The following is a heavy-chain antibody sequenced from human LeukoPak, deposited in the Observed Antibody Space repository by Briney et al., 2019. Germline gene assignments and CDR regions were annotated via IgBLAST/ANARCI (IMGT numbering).Heavy chain of an antibody. J-gene: IGHJ4*02. V-gene: IGHV4-39*07. D-gene: IGHD3-10*01. Sequence: SQTLSLTCSVSGVSITSGSYYWGWLRQSPGKGLEWLASVYYSGSTHYNPSLRSRLTILVDTSKNQFSLKMRSVTAADTAVYYCARNSSSGYFDYWGQGILVTVSS. CDR3: ARNSSSGYFDY. CDR2: VYYSGST. CDR1: GVSITSGSYY.